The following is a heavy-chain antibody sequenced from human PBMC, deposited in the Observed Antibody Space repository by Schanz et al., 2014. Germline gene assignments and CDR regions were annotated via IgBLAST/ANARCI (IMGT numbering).Heavy chain of an antibody. V-gene: IGHV3-7*01. J-gene: IGHJ4*02. Sequence: EVQLVESGGGLLQPGGSLRLSCAASGFTFGTFWMSWVRQAPGKGLEWVANINQDGSDKSYVDSVKGRFTISRDNAKNSLYLQMNSLRAEDTAVYYCARDKGGYYPFDYWGRGTLVTVSS. D-gene: IGHD3-22*01. CDR3: ARDKGGYYPFDY. CDR2: INQDGSDK. CDR1: GFTFGTFW.